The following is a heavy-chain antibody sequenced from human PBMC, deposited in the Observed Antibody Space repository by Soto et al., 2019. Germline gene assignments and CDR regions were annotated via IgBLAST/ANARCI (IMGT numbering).Heavy chain of an antibody. CDR1: GYSISAYY. CDR2: IDPKNGGT. D-gene: IGHD3-10*01. V-gene: IGHV1-2*02. Sequence: QVQLVQSGTEVKKPGASVKVSCQASGYSISAYYIHWVRQAPGQGLEWMGWIDPKNGGTVSAQKFQGRLTMTRDTSISTVYMYLSGLTSDDTDLYYCGRDDYGIFPYWGQGSLVTVSS. J-gene: IGHJ4*02. CDR3: GRDDYGIFPY.